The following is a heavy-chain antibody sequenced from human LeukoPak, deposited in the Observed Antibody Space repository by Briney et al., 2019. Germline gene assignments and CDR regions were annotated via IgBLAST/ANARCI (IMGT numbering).Heavy chain of an antibody. CDR2: IYYSGST. CDR3: ARVSSGVYFDY. V-gene: IGHV4-59*01. CDR1: GGSISSYY. Sequence: SETLSLTCTVSGGSISSYYWSWIRQPPGKGLEWIGFIYYSGSTNYNPSLKSRVTISVDTSKNQFSLKLSSVTAADTAVYYCARVSSGVYFDYWGQGTLVTVSS. D-gene: IGHD2-15*01. J-gene: IGHJ4*02.